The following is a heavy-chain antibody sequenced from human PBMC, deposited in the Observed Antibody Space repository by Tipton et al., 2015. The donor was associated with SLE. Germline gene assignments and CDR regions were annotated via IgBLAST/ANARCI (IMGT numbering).Heavy chain of an antibody. J-gene: IGHJ3*02. D-gene: IGHD6-6*01. V-gene: IGHV4-39*01. Sequence: LSLTCTVSGGSISSSSYYWGWIRQPPGKGLEWIGSIYYSGSTYYNPSLKSRVTISVDTSKNQFSLKLSSVTAADTAVYYCARRGIAARRDAFDIWGQGTMVTVSS. CDR1: GGSISSSSYY. CDR2: IYYSGST. CDR3: ARRGIAARRDAFDI.